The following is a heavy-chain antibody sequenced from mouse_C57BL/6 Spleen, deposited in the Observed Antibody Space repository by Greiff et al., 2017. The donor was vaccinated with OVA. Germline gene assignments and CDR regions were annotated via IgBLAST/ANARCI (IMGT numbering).Heavy chain of an antibody. CDR2: IHPNSGST. CDR3: ARSLWDYDYDGGMDY. J-gene: IGHJ4*01. V-gene: IGHV1-64*01. D-gene: IGHD2-4*01. CDR1: GYTFTSYW. Sequence: QVQLQQPGAELVKPGASVKLSCKASGYTFTSYWMHWVKQRPGQGLEWIGTIHPNSGSTNYNEKFKSKATLTVDKSSSTAYMQLSSLTSEDSAVYYCARSLWDYDYDGGMDYWGQGTSVTVSS.